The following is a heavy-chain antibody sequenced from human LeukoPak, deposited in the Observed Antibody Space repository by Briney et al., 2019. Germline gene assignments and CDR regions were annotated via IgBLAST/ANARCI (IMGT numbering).Heavy chain of an antibody. D-gene: IGHD6-6*01. J-gene: IGHJ4*02. CDR3: ARDNEVAARSFDY. V-gene: IGHV4-30-2*01. CDR2: IYHSGST. Sequence: SETLSLTCAVSGGSLSSGGYSWSWIRQPPGKGLEWIGYIYHSGSTYYNPSLKSRVTISVDRSKNQFSLKLSSVTAADTAMYYCARDNEVAARSFDYWGQGTLVTVSS. CDR1: GGSLSSGGYS.